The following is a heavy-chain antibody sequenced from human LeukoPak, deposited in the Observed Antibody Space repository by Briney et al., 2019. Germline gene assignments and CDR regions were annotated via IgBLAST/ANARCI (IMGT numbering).Heavy chain of an antibody. CDR1: GGSISSSSYY. CDR2: IYYTGST. D-gene: IGHD3-3*01. J-gene: IGHJ3*02. Sequence: SETLSLTCTVSGGSISSSSYYWGWIRQPPGKGLEWIGSIYYTGSTYYNPSLTSRVTISVDTSKNQFSLKLSSVTAADTAVYYCARPIPYYDFWSGRGEDAFDIWGQGTMVTVSS. V-gene: IGHV4-39*01. CDR3: ARPIPYYDFWSGRGEDAFDI.